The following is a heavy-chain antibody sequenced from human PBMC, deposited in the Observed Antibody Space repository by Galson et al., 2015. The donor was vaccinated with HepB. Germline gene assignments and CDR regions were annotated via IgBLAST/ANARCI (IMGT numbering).Heavy chain of an antibody. Sequence: SLRLSCAASGFTFSSYAMHWVRQAPGKGLEWVAVISYDGSNKYYADSVKGRFTISRDNSKNTLYLQMNSLRAEDTAVYYCARGCSRGIIVATMIDYWGQGTLVTVSS. CDR1: GFTFSSYA. D-gene: IGHD5-12*01. CDR2: ISYDGSNK. CDR3: ARGCSRGIIVATMIDY. J-gene: IGHJ4*02. V-gene: IGHV3-30*04.